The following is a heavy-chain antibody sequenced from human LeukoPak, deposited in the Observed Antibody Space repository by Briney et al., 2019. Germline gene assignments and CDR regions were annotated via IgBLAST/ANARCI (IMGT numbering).Heavy chain of an antibody. Sequence: GGSLRLSCGASGFTFTSYSMSWVRQAPGKGLEWVAYIGRYGVTTYYADSVKGRFTISGDNAKNSLNLQMNSLRAEDTAVYYCATLSDRNFYCSYGLDVWGQGTTVTVS. J-gene: IGHJ6*02. CDR2: IGRYGVTT. D-gene: IGHD1-14*01. CDR3: ATLSDRNFYCSYGLDV. CDR1: GFTFTSYS. V-gene: IGHV3-48*04.